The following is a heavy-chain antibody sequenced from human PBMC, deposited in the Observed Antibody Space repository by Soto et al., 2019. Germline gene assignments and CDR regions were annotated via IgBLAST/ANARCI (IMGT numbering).Heavy chain of an antibody. Sequence: DVQLVESGGGLVQPGRSLRLSCAASGFTFDDYAMHWVRQAPGKGLEWVSGISWNSGSIGYADSVKGRFTISRDNAKNSLYLQMNSLRAEDTALYYCAKGDDYGDYPTQCDYWGQGTLVTVSS. CDR2: ISWNSGSI. CDR1: GFTFDDYA. V-gene: IGHV3-9*01. CDR3: AKGDDYGDYPTQCDY. J-gene: IGHJ4*02. D-gene: IGHD4-17*01.